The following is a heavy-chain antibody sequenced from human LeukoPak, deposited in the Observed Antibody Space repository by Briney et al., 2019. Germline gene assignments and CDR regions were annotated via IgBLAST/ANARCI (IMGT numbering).Heavy chain of an antibody. Sequence: ASVKVSFTASGYSFTGYYMHWVRQAPGQGLEWMGWINPNSGGTNYAQKFQGRVTMTRDTSISTAYMELSRLRSDDTAVYYCARGDTGMAYWYSDLWGRGTLVTVSS. CDR2: INPNSGGT. CDR1: GYSFTGYY. CDR3: ARGDTGMAYWYSDL. D-gene: IGHD5-18*01. V-gene: IGHV1-2*02. J-gene: IGHJ2*01.